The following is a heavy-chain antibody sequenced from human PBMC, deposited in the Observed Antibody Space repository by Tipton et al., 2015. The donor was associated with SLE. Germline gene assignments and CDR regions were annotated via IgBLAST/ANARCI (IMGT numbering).Heavy chain of an antibody. Sequence: TLSLTCTVSGGSISRGSYFWIWVRQPAGRKLEWFGRIFNSGDTNCNPSLKSRATISLDTSKNQFSLRLTSVTAADTAVYYCAREAVDKDGAIDIWGQG. CDR1: GGSISRGSYF. CDR2: IFNSGDT. CDR3: AREAVDKDGAIDI. V-gene: IGHV4-61*02. J-gene: IGHJ3*02. D-gene: IGHD2-2*02.